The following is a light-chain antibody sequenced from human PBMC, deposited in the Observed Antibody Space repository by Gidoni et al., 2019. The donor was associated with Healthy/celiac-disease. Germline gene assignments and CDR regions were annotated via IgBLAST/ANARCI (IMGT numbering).Light chain of an antibody. CDR3: MQALQTPLYT. J-gene: IGKJ2*01. Sequence: DIVMTQSPPSLPVTPGEPASISCRSSQSLLHSNGYNYLDWYLQKPGQSPQLLIYFGSNRASGVPDRFSGSGSGTDFTLKISRVEAEDVGVYYCMQALQTPLYTFGQGTKLEIK. CDR1: QSLLHSNGYNY. V-gene: IGKV2-28*01. CDR2: FGS.